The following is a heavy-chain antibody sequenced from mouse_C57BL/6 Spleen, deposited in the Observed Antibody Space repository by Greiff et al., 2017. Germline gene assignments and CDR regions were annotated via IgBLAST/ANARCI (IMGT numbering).Heavy chain of an antibody. CDR2: IYWDDDK. CDR3: ARIYDGYYDYAMDY. J-gene: IGHJ4*01. V-gene: IGHV8-12*01. CDR1: GFSLSTSGMG. Sequence: QVTLKESGPGILQSSQTLSLTCSFSGFSLSTSGMGVSWIRQPSGKGLEWLAHIYWDDDKRYNPSLKSRRTISKDTSRNQVFLKITSVDTADTATYYCARIYDGYYDYAMDYWGQGTSVTVSS. D-gene: IGHD2-3*01.